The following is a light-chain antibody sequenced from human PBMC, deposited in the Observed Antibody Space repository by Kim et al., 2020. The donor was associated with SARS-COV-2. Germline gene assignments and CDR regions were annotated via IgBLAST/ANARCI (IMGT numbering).Light chain of an antibody. Sequence: VSPGERGTLSCRASQSVNNNLAWYQQKPGQAPRLLIYSASTRATDIPGRFSGSGSGTEFTLTISSLQSEDFAVYYCQQYNNWHRTFGQGTKVDIK. J-gene: IGKJ1*01. V-gene: IGKV3-15*01. CDR3: QQYNNWHRT. CDR2: SAS. CDR1: QSVNNN.